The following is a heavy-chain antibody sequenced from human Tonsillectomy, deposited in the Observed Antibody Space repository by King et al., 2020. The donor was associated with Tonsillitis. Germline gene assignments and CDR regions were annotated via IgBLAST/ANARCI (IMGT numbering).Heavy chain of an antibody. Sequence: VQLVESGGGVVQPGRSLRVSCAASGFTFSTSGLHWVRQAPGKGLEWVALISFDGSNNYYADSVKGRFTISRDTSKNTVYLQMNSLRVEDTAVYYCAKGGGSYYLPLDPWGQGTLVIVSS. D-gene: IGHD1-26*01. V-gene: IGHV3-30*18. CDR2: ISFDGSNN. J-gene: IGHJ5*02. CDR1: GFTFSTSG. CDR3: AKGGGSYYLPLDP.